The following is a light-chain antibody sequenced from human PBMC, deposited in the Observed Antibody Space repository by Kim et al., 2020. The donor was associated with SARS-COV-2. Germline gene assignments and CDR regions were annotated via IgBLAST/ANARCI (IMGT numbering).Light chain of an antibody. CDR3: QYYGSSLIT. CDR2: GAS. J-gene: IGKJ5*01. CDR1: QIVDSN. Sequence: EIVMTQSPATLSVSPGERATLSCRASQIVDSNLAWYQQKLGQPPRLLIYGASRRATGVPARFSGRGSATDFTLTISRLEPEDFALYYCQYYGSSLITFGQGTRLEIK. V-gene: IGKV3-20*01.